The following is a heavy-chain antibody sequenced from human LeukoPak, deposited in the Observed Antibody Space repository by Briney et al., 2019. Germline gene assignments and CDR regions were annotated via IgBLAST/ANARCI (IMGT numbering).Heavy chain of an antibody. V-gene: IGHV3-74*01. CDR3: ARSSGNSYYFDY. J-gene: IGHJ4*02. D-gene: IGHD1-1*01. CDR1: AFTPSSYW. CDR2: INSDGSST. Sequence: GRSLTLASAPSAFTPSSYWMHCVRQPPRKGLVWVSRINSDGSSTSYADSVKGRFTISRDNAKNMLYLQMNSLRAEDTAVYYCARSSGNSYYFDYWGQGTLVTVSS.